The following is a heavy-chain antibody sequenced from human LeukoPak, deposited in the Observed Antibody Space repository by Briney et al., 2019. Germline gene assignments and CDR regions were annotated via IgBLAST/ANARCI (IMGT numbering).Heavy chain of an antibody. CDR3: ARGFTQSYAFDI. CDR2: ISSSSSYI. Sequence: PGGSLRLSCAASGFTFSSYSMNWVRQAPGKGLEWVSSISSSSSYIYYADSVKGRFTISRDNAKNSLYLQMNSLRAEDTAVYYCARGFTQSYAFDIWGQGTMVTVCS. V-gene: IGHV3-21*01. D-gene: IGHD3-16*01. CDR1: GFTFSSYS. J-gene: IGHJ3*02.